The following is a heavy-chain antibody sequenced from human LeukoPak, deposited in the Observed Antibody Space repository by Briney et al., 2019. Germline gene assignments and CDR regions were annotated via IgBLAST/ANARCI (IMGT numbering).Heavy chain of an antibody. J-gene: IGHJ5*02. V-gene: IGHV3-7*03. CDR1: GFTFSDKW. Sequence: GGSLRLSCVGSGFTFSDKWMSWVRQAPGKGPEWVASIKKDGSQKYYVDSVKGRFTISRDNAQNSLYLQMSSLRVEDTAIYSCARVGWELLNLHFDPWGQGTLVTVSS. CDR3: ARVGWELLNLHFDP. CDR2: IKKDGSQK. D-gene: IGHD1-26*01.